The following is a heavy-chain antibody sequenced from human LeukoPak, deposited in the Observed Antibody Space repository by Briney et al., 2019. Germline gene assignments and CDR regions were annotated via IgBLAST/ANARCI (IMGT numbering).Heavy chain of an antibody. CDR1: GFTFSDHS. V-gene: IGHV3-21*06. Sequence: GGSLRLSCAVSGFTFSDHSMNWVRQAPGKGPEWVSFISSTGNYIYYADSVKGRFTISRDNGKNLVYLQMESLRVEDTAIYYCARDLTGTSFDYWGQGTRVTVSS. CDR3: ARDLTGTSFDY. D-gene: IGHD3-9*01. CDR2: ISSTGNYI. J-gene: IGHJ4*02.